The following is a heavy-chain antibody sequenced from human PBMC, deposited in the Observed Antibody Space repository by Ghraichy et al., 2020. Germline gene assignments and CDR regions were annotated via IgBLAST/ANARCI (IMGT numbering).Heavy chain of an antibody. Sequence: SETLSLTCAVYGGSFSGYYWSWIRQPPGKGLEWIGEINHSGSTNYNPSLKSRVTISVDTSKNQFSLKLSSVTAADTAVYYCARAGPYLRYQLKNWFDPWGQGTLVTVSS. CDR3: ARAGPYLRYQLKNWFDP. D-gene: IGHD2-2*01. J-gene: IGHJ5*02. CDR2: INHSGST. V-gene: IGHV4-34*01. CDR1: GGSFSGYY.